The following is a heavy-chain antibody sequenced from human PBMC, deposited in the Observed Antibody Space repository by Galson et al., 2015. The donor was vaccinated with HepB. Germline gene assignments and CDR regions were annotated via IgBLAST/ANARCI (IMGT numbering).Heavy chain of an antibody. CDR2: ISYDGSKK. D-gene: IGHD6-13*01. J-gene: IGHJ4*02. CDR3: AKALAAAGKAY. Sequence: LRLSCAASGFTFSDYAMHWVRQAPGKGLEWVAVISYDGSKKFYGDSVKGRFTISRDDSKNTLFLQMNSLRPEDTAVYYCAKALAAAGKAYWGQGTLVTVSS. CDR1: GFTFSDYA. V-gene: IGHV3-30*04.